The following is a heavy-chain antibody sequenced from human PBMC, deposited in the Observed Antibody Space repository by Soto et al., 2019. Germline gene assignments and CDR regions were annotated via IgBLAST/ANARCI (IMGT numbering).Heavy chain of an antibody. Sequence: EVQLVESGGGLIQPGGSLRLSCAASGFTVSSNYMSWVRQAPGKGLEWVAVIYSGGSTYYADSVKGRFTITRDNSKNTLYLQMNSLRAEDTAVYYCARGGEGDGYNWDYFDYWGQGTLVTVSS. D-gene: IGHD5-12*01. CDR3: ARGGEGDGYNWDYFDY. J-gene: IGHJ4*02. CDR1: GFTVSSNY. CDR2: IYSGGST. V-gene: IGHV3-53*01.